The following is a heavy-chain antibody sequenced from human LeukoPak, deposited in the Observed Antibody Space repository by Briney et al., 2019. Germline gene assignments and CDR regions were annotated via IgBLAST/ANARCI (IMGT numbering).Heavy chain of an antibody. J-gene: IGHJ4*02. CDR3: ARDRSGSYYDILTGYSAPSYYFDY. CDR1: GGSISSYY. D-gene: IGHD3-9*01. V-gene: IGHV4-59*01. CDR2: IYYSGST. Sequence: SQTLSLTSTVSGGSISSYYWSWIRQPPGKGLGWIGYIYYSGSTNYNPSLKSRVTISVDTSKNQFSLKLSSVTAADTAVYYCARDRSGSYYDILTGYSAPSYYFDYWGQGTLVTVSS.